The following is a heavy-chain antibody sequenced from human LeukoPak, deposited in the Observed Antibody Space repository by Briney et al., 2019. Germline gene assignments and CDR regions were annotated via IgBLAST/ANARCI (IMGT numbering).Heavy chain of an antibody. CDR2: IIPIFGIA. D-gene: IGHD6-6*01. Sequence: SVKVSCKASGGTFSSYAISWVRQAPGQGLEWMGRIIPIFGIANYAQKFQGRVTITADKSTSTAYMELSSLRSEDAAVYYCARSRPCSSSSCAWFDPWGQGTLVTVSS. V-gene: IGHV1-69*04. CDR3: ARSRPCSSSSCAWFDP. CDR1: GGTFSSYA. J-gene: IGHJ5*02.